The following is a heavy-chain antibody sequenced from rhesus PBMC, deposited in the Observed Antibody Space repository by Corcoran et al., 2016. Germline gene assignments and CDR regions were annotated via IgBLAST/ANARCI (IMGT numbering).Heavy chain of an antibody. Sequence: QVQLQESGPGVVKPSETLSLTCAVSGGSISKSSRWSWIRHPPGKGLEWIGYIYGSSTSTNYNPSRNSRVTISKDTSKNQFSLNLSAVTAADTAVYYCTVTEVDAFEFWGQGLRVTVSS. V-gene: IGHV4S10*01. J-gene: IGHJ3*01. CDR2: IYGSSTST. D-gene: IGHD5-24*01. CDR3: TVTEVDAFEF. CDR1: GGSISKSSR.